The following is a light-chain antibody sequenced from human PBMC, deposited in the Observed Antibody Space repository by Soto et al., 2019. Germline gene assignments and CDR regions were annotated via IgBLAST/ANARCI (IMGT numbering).Light chain of an antibody. CDR1: SSNIGAGYD. J-gene: IGLJ2*01. CDR3: QSYDSSLSGSVV. CDR2: GNS. V-gene: IGLV1-40*01. Sequence: QSVLTQPPSVSGAPGQRVTISCTGSSSNIGAGYDVHWYQQLPGTAPKLLIYGNSNRHSGVPDRFSGSKSGTSASLAITGLQAEDEAEYYFQSYDSSLSGSVVFGGGTKVTVL.